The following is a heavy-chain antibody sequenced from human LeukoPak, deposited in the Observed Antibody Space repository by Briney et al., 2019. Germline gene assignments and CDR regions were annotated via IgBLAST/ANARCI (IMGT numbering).Heavy chain of an antibody. D-gene: IGHD3-10*01. CDR3: AKDSGPDYYYYYYMDV. CDR1: GFTFDDYG. J-gene: IGHJ6*03. V-gene: IGHV3-20*04. Sequence: PGGSLRLSCAASGFTFDDYGMSWVRQAPGKGLEWVSGINWNGGSTGYADSVKGRFTISRDNAKNSLYLQMNSLRAEDTALYYCAKDSGPDYYYYYYMDVWGKGTTVTVSS. CDR2: INWNGGST.